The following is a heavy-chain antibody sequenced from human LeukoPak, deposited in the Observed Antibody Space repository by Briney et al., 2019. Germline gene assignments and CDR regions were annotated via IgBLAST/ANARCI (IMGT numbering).Heavy chain of an antibody. Sequence: GGSLRLSCVASGFTFSDFNMNWVRQAPGKGLEWVSSISSSSSYIYYADSVKGRFTISRDNAKNSLYLQMNSLRAEDTAVYYCARGALSGYSSSRYFQHWGQGTLVTVSS. J-gene: IGHJ1*01. CDR3: ARGALSGYSSSRYFQH. D-gene: IGHD6-13*01. V-gene: IGHV3-21*01. CDR1: GFTFSDFN. CDR2: ISSSSSYI.